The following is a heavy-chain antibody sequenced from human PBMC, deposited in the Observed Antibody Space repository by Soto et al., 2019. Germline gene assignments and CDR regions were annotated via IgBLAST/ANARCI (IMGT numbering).Heavy chain of an antibody. J-gene: IGHJ6*02. D-gene: IGHD1-26*01. CDR1: GFXFDDYA. V-gene: IGHV3-9*01. Sequence: EGQLVESGGGLVQPXRXLRLSXAASGFXFDDYAXXWVRQAPXKGLEXVSGISWNSGSIGYADSVKARFTISRDNGKNLLYLQMNSLRAEETAFYYCAKDISGRGSFYYYFGMDVWGQGTTVTVSS. CDR2: ISWNSGSI. CDR3: AKDISGRGSFYYYFGMDV.